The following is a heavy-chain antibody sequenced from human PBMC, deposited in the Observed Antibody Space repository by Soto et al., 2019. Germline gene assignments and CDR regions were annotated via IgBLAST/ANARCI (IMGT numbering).Heavy chain of an antibody. D-gene: IGHD3-9*01. CDR1: GFTFSSYW. J-gene: IGHJ6*02. Sequence: PGGSLRLSCTASGFTFSSYWMSWVRQAPGKGLEWVADIKGDGSNQYYVDSVKGRFTISRDNAKNSLYLQMNSLRADDAAVYYCARDRLYYDILTGLKYYYGMDVWGQGTTVTVSS. V-gene: IGHV3-7*01. CDR2: IKGDGSNQ. CDR3: ARDRLYYDILTGLKYYYGMDV.